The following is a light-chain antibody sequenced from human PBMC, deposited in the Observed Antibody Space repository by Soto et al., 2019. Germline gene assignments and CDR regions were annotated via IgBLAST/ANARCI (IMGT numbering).Light chain of an antibody. V-gene: IGKV3D-20*02. CDR1: QSITNNY. Sequence: EIVLTQSPGTLSLSPGERATLSCRASQSITNNYLAWYQQKPGRAHRLLIYGASSRATGIPDRFSGSGSGTDFTLTISRLEPEDFAVYYCQQRSNWQGITFGQGTRLEIK. J-gene: IGKJ5*01. CDR3: QQRSNWQGIT. CDR2: GAS.